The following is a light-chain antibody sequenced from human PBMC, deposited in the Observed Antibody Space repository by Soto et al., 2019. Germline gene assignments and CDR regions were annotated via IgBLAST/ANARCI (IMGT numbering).Light chain of an antibody. Sequence: IQLTQSPSSLSASVGDRVTITCRASQGISSYLAWYQQKPGKAPKLLISAASTLQSGVPSRFSGSGSGTDFTLTVSSLQPEDFATYYCQQLHTYPHTFGPGTKLEIK. V-gene: IGKV1-9*01. CDR3: QQLHTYPHT. CDR2: AAS. J-gene: IGKJ2*01. CDR1: QGISSY.